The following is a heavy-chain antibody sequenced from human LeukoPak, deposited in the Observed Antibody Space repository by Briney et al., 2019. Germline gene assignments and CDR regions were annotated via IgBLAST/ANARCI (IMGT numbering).Heavy chain of an antibody. CDR1: GYTFTGYY. CDR3: ARVLAYYDFWSGYLDY. V-gene: IGHV1-2*06. CDR2: INPNSGGT. J-gene: IGHJ4*02. Sequence: ASVKVSCKASGYTFTGYYMHWVRQAPGQGLEWMGRINPNSGGTNYAQKFQGRVTMTRDTSISTAYMELSRLRSDDTAVYYCARVLAYYDFWSGYLDYWGQGTLVTVSS. D-gene: IGHD3-3*01.